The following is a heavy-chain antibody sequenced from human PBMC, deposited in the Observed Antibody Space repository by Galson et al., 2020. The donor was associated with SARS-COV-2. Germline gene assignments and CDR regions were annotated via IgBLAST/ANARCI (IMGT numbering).Heavy chain of an antibody. CDR2: INPSTGGA. CDR1: GYRFTGYY. D-gene: IGHD2-21*02. CDR3: ARGISGDWPYYAFCGMDV. J-gene: IGHJ6*02. Sequence: ASVKVSCKASGYRFTGYYLYWLRQAPGQGLECMGWINPSTGGASYAQNFQDRVSMASDMSISTAQMELRRLRSDDTAVYYCARGISGDWPYYAFCGMDVWGQGTTVTVSS. V-gene: IGHV1-2*02.